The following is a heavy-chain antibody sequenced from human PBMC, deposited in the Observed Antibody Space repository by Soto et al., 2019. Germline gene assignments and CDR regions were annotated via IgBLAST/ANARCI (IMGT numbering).Heavy chain of an antibody. D-gene: IGHD3-22*01. CDR1: GGTFSSYT. CDR3: ATAILGYYDSSGTFDS. J-gene: IGHJ4*02. CDR2: TIPILGIA. V-gene: IGHV1-69*02. Sequence: QVQLVQSGAEVKKPGSSVKVSCKASGGTFSSYTISWVRQAPGQGLEWMGRTIPILGIANYAQKFQGRGTIPXXNXTXXADMELSSLRSEDTAVYYCATAILGYYDSSGTFDSWGQGTLVTVSS.